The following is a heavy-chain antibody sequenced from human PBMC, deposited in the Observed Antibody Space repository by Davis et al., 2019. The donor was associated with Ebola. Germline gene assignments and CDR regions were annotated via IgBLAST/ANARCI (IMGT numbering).Heavy chain of an antibody. CDR1: AFTFNRHA. J-gene: IGHJ4*02. D-gene: IGHD6-19*01. Sequence: GESLKISCSASAFTFNRHAMTWVRQAPGKGLEWVSTISGSGVSAYYADSVKGRFTISRDNAKNTVYLQMNSLSPEDTALYFCAKVQLVGFAAGWYGGLFDYWGQGTPVTVSS. CDR2: ISGSGVSA. V-gene: IGHV3-23*01. CDR3: AKVQLVGFAAGWYGGLFDY.